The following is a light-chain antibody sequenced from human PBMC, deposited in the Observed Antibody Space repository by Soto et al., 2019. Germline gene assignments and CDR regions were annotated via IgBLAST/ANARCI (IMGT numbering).Light chain of an antibody. Sequence: AIQLTQSPSSLSASVGDRVTITCRASQGISSALAWYQQKPGKAPKLLIYDASSLESGVPSRFSGSGSGTDFTLTISSLQPEDSATYYCQQFNNYSITFGQGTRLEIK. CDR2: DAS. V-gene: IGKV1D-13*01. J-gene: IGKJ5*01. CDR3: QQFNNYSIT. CDR1: QGISSA.